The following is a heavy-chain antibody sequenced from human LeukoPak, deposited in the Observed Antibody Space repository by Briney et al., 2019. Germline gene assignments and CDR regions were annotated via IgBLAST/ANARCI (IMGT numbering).Heavy chain of an antibody. Sequence: ASVKVSCKASGVSFRDYTINWVRQAPGQGLEWMGAIIPISGTTNYAQRLQGRVTLTMDDSATTAFMEMSSLRSEDTAVYYCASRFTARQLVPADYYHMDVWGKRTTVFVSS. CDR3: ASRFTARQLVPADYYHMDV. CDR2: IIPISGTT. V-gene: IGHV1-69*05. D-gene: IGHD6-13*01. CDR1: GVSFRDYT. J-gene: IGHJ6*03.